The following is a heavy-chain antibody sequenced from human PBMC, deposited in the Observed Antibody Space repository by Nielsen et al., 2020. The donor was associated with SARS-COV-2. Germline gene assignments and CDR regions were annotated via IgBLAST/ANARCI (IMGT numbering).Heavy chain of an antibody. J-gene: IGHJ6*02. CDR2: INTSDGST. Sequence: ASVKVSCKASGYTFTNYYMHWVRQAPGQGLEWMGIINTSDGSTTYAQKFQGRVTMTRDTSTRTVYMELRSLRSEDTAVYYCARDDTVTMYYYSYYGMDVGGQGTTVTVSS. D-gene: IGHD4-17*01. CDR3: ARDDTVTMYYYSYYGMDV. V-gene: IGHV1-46*01. CDR1: GYTFTNYY.